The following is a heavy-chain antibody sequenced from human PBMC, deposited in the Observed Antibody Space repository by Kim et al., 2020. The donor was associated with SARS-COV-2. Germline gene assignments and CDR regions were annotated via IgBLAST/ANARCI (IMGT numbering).Heavy chain of an antibody. CDR3: ARRDTYTFDY. Sequence: GTHFYNPSLKNRVTISADTSKNQFSLNLNSLTASDTAIYYCARRDTYTFDYWGQGTVVTVSA. V-gene: IGHV4-39*01. D-gene: IGHD5-18*01. CDR2: GTH. J-gene: IGHJ4*02.